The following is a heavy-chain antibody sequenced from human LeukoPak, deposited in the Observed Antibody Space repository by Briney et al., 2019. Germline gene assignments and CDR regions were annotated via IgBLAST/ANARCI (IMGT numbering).Heavy chain of an antibody. D-gene: IGHD6-13*01. J-gene: IGHJ4*02. CDR2: ISTAGNYI. V-gene: IGHV3-21*01. CDR1: GFTFSTYS. Sequence: GGSLRLSCAASGFTFSTYSMNRVRQAPGKGLEWVSSISTAGNYIYYADSVKGRFTISRDNAKNSLYLQMNTLSAEDTAIYYCARDNGYSKTPKEYYFDYWGQGTLVTVSS. CDR3: ARDNGYSKTPKEYYFDY.